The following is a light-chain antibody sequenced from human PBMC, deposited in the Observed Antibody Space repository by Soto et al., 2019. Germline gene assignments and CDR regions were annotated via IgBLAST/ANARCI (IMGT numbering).Light chain of an antibody. Sequence: QSVLTQPPSVSGAPGQRVTISCTRSSTNIGSTYDVQWYQQLPGTAPKLLIHGNTDRPSGVPDRFSGSKSGTSASLAITGLQADGEADYYCQSYDDSLSVHYVFGTGTKVTVL. CDR1: STNIGSTYD. CDR3: QSYDDSLSVHYV. V-gene: IGLV1-40*01. J-gene: IGLJ1*01. CDR2: GNT.